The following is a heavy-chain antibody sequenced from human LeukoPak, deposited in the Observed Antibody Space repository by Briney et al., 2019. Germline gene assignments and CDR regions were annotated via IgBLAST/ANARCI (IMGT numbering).Heavy chain of an antibody. CDR1: GFTFITYW. CDR2: ISSSGSTI. CDR3: ARDLDFWSGGYNWFDP. J-gene: IGHJ5*02. D-gene: IGHD3-3*01. V-gene: IGHV3-11*04. Sequence: KSGGSLRLPCAASGFTFITYWMSWIRQAPGKGLEWVSYISSSGSTIYYADSVKGRFTISRDNAKNSLYLQMNSLRAEDTAVYYCARDLDFWSGGYNWFDPWGQGTLVTVSP.